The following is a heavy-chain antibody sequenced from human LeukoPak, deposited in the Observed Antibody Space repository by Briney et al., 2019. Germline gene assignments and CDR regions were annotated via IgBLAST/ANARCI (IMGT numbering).Heavy chain of an antibody. CDR2: ISYDGSNK. V-gene: IGHV3-30*18. CDR1: GFTFSSYG. CDR3: AKEYTMYVATVFDY. J-gene: IGHJ4*02. D-gene: IGHD5-12*01. Sequence: GGSLRLSCAASGFTFSSYGMHWVRQAPGKGLEWVAVISYDGSNKYYADSVKGRFTISRDNSKNTLYLQMNSLRAEDTAVYYCAKEYTMYVATVFDYWGQGTLVTVSS.